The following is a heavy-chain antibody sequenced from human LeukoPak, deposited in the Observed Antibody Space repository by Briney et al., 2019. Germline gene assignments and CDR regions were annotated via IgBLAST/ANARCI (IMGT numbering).Heavy chain of an antibody. Sequence: SETLSLTCAVYGGSFSGYYWSWIRQPPGKGLEWIGYIYYSGSTNYNPSLKSRVTISVDTSKNQFSLKLSSVTAADTAVYYCAQTGGEWELLDYWGQGTLVTVSS. V-gene: IGHV4-34*01. CDR3: AQTGGEWELLDY. CDR2: IYYSGST. D-gene: IGHD1-26*01. CDR1: GGSFSGYY. J-gene: IGHJ4*02.